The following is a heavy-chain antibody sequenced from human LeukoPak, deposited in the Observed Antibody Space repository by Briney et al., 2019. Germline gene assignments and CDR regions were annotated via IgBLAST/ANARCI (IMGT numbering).Heavy chain of an antibody. D-gene: IGHD6-19*01. J-gene: IGHJ3*02. CDR1: GYTFTNFD. CDR2: ISAYNGNT. CDR3: AREGSSGWYGPNPPHAFDI. V-gene: IGHV1-18*01. Sequence: ASVKVSCKASGYTFTNFDINWVRQAPGQGLEWMGWISAYNGNTNYAQKLQGRVTMTTDTSTSTAYMELRSLRSDDTAVYYCAREGSSGWYGPNPPHAFDIWGQGTMVTVSS.